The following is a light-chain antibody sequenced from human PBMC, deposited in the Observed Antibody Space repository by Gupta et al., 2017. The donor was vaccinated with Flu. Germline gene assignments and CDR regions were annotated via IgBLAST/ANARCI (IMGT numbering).Light chain of an antibody. J-gene: IGKJ4*01. CDR2: DAS. CDR3: QQRSNWPPGSLT. Sequence: EIVLTQSPATLSLSPGERATLSCRASQSVSSYLAWYQQKPGQAPRLLIYDASNRATGIPDRFSGSGSGTDCTLTISSLEPEDFAVYYCQQRSNWPPGSLTFGGGTKVEIK. CDR1: QSVSSY. V-gene: IGKV3-11*01.